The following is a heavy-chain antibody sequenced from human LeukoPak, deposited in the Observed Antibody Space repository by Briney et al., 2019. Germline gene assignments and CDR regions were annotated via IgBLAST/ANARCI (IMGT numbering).Heavy chain of an antibody. J-gene: IGHJ6*02. D-gene: IGHD3-3*01. Sequence: ASVKVSCKASGYTFTSYGISWVRQAPGQGLEWMGWISAYIGNTNYAQKLQGRVTMTTDTSTSTAYMELRSLRSDDTAVYYCASTSGAGDYDFWSGYYDYYYGMDVWGQGTTVTVSS. CDR3: ASTSGAGDYDFWSGYYDYYYGMDV. CDR2: ISAYIGNT. V-gene: IGHV1-18*01. CDR1: GYTFTSYG.